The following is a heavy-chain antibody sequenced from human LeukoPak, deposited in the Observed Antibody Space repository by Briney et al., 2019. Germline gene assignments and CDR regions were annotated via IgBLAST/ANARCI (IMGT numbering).Heavy chain of an antibody. J-gene: IGHJ4*02. D-gene: IGHD6-13*01. CDR1: GFTFSSYA. CDR3: AKVHSSSWINLDY. Sequence: SGGSLRLSCAASGFTFSSYAMSWVRQAPGEGLEWVSAISGSGDSTYYAASVKGRFTISRDKSKNTLYLQMNSLRAEDTAVYYCAKVHSSSWINLDYWGQGTLVTVSS. V-gene: IGHV3-23*01. CDR2: ISGSGDST.